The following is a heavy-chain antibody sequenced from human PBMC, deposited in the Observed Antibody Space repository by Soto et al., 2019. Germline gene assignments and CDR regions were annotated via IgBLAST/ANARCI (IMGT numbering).Heavy chain of an antibody. D-gene: IGHD6-19*01. CDR2: FHSGDSDT. V-gene: IGHV5-51*01. CDR1: GYSFANYC. J-gene: IGHJ4*02. CDR3: ARGSSGFYEY. Sequence: GESLKISCKGSGYSFANYCIAWVRQMPGKGLEWMGIFHSGDSDTRYSPSFQGQVVISGDKSINTAYLQWTSLKASDTAMYYCARGSSGFYEYWGQGTLVTVSS.